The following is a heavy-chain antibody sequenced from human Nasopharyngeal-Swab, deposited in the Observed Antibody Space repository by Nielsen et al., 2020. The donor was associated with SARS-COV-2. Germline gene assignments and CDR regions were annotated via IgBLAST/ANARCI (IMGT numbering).Heavy chain of an antibody. Sequence: RQAPGKALEWLALIYWDDDKRYSPSLKSRLTITKDTSKNQVVLTMTNMDPVDTATYYCAHRRGYYYDSSGFPSDAFDIWGQGTMVNRLL. J-gene: IGHJ3*02. CDR3: AHRRGYYYDSSGFPSDAFDI. CDR2: IYWDDDK. D-gene: IGHD3-22*01. V-gene: IGHV2-5*02.